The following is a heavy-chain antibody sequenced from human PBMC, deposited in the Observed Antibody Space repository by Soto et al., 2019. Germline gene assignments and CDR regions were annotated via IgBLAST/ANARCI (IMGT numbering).Heavy chain of an antibody. CDR1: GGTFSSYA. CDR2: IIPIFGTA. CDR3: ARALYGDYLGYYYYGMDV. V-gene: IGHV1-69*13. J-gene: IGHJ6*02. D-gene: IGHD4-17*01. Sequence: SVKVSCKASGGTFSSYAISWVRQAPGQGLEWMGGIIPIFGTANYAQKFQGRVTITADESTSTAYMELSSLRSEDTAVYYCARALYGDYLGYYYYGMDVWGQGTTVTVSS.